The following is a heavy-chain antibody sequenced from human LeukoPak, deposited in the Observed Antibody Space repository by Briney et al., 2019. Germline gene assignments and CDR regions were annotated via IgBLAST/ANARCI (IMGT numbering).Heavy chain of an antibody. CDR3: ATVTKYYYDSSGYYFDY. Sequence: ASVKVSCKVSGYTFTDYYMHWVQQAPGKGLEWMGLVDPEDGETIYAEKFPGRVTITADTSTDTAYMELSSLRSEDTAVYYCATVTKYYYDSSGYYFDYWGQGTLVTVSS. CDR1: GYTFTDYY. D-gene: IGHD3-22*01. J-gene: IGHJ4*02. V-gene: IGHV1-69-2*01. CDR2: VDPEDGET.